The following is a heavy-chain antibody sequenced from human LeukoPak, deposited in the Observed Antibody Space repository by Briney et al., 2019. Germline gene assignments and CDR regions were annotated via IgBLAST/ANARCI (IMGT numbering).Heavy chain of an antibody. CDR3: AKDGRKWLAPDYPGV. CDR1: GFTFSSYW. CDR2: IKQDGSEK. V-gene: IGHV3-7*01. J-gene: IGHJ4*02. Sequence: SGGSLRLSCAASGFTFSSYWMTWIRQAPGKGLEWVANIKQDGSEKYYVDSVKGRFTISRDNAKNSLYLQMNSLRAEDTAVYYCAKDGRKWLAPDYPGVWGQGTLVTVSS. D-gene: IGHD5-12*01.